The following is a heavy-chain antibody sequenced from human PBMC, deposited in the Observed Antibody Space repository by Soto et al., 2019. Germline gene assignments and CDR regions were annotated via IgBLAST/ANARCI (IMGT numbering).Heavy chain of an antibody. J-gene: IGHJ4*02. CDR2: VYYSGHT. V-gene: IGHV4-59*01. CDR1: GGSLSSYF. Sequence: QVQLQESGPGLVKPSATLSLSCSVAGGSLSSYFWTWIRQTPGRGLDWIGHVYYSGHTKYNPSLKSRVTFSVDTSNNQFFLTLNSVTAADTATYFCARASQYYGSGPFDFWGQGTLVTVSS. D-gene: IGHD3-10*01. CDR3: ARASQYYGSGPFDF.